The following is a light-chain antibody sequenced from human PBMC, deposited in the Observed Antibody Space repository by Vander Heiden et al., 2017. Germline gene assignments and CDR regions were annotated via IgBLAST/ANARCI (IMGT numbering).Light chain of an antibody. Sequence: QSALTQPRSVSGSPGQSVTISCTGTRNDVGGFSSVSWYQQHPGKAPKLIIYDVLKRPSGVPDRFSGPKSGDTASLTISGLQAEDESDYYCCSYAGSYTYVFGTGTTVTVL. CDR2: DVL. J-gene: IGLJ1*01. CDR3: CSYAGSYTYV. CDR1: RNDVGGFSS. V-gene: IGLV2-11*01.